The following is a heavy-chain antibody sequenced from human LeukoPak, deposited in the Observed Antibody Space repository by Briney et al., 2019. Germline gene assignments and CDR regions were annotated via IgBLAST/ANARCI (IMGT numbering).Heavy chain of an antibody. D-gene: IGHD6-13*01. CDR2: IYHSGST. J-gene: IGHJ5*02. CDR3: ARGYSSSWYFNWFDP. Sequence: PSETLSLTCTVSGGSIRSGNYYWNWIRQPAGKGLEWIGNIYHSGSTFYNPSLKSRVTISVDTSKNQFSLKLSSVTAADTAVYYCARGYSSSWYFNWFDPWGQGTLVTVSS. V-gene: IGHV4-39*07. CDR1: GGSIRSGNYY.